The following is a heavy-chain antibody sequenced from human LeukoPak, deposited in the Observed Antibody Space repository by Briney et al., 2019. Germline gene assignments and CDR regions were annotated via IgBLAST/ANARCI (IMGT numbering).Heavy chain of an antibody. Sequence: GGSLRLSCGASGFIFSSYGMHWVRQAPGKGLEWVSYISSDSTTIFYADSVKGRFTISRDNVKNSLFLQLNSLRDEDTAVYYCARDEDAFGGQGTLVTVSS. V-gene: IGHV3-48*02. CDR3: ARDEDAF. J-gene: IGHJ4*02. CDR2: ISSDSTTI. CDR1: GFIFSSYG.